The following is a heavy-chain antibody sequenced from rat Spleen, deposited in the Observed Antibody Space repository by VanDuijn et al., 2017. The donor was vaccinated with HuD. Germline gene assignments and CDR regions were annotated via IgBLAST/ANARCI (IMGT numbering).Heavy chain of an antibody. Sequence: QVQLKESGPGLVQPSQTLSLTCTVAGFSLTSYNVHWVRQPPGKGLEWMGVIWNIGGTRYNSALESRLSMSKDTSKSQVFLKMNSLQTEDTATYYCARDENGYLNYWFAYWGQGTLVTVSS. J-gene: IGHJ3*01. CDR2: IWNIGGT. D-gene: IGHD1-4*01. CDR3: ARDENGYLNYWFAY. CDR1: GFSLTSYN. V-gene: IGHV2-41*01.